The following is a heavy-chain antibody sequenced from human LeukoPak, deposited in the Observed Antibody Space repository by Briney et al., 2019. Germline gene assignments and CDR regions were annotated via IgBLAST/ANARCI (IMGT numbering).Heavy chain of an antibody. CDR3: ARGYDSSAYSPFNY. V-gene: IGHV4-59*11. CDR1: GGSLSTHH. Sequence: SETLSLTCVVSGGSLSTHHWSWIRQSPGRGLEWIGYISDSGSTNYNPSLKSRVTISVDTSKNQFSLILSSVTAADTAVYYCARGYDSSAYSPFNYWGQGTLVTVSS. D-gene: IGHD3-22*01. CDR2: ISDSGST. J-gene: IGHJ4*02.